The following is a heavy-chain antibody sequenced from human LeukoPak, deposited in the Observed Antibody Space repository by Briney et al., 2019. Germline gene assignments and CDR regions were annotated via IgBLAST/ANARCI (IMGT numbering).Heavy chain of an antibody. V-gene: IGHV3-23*01. Sequence: GGSLRLSCAASGFIFSSYAMSWVRQAPGKGLEWVSAISGSGGSTYYADSVKGRFTISRDNSKNTLYLQMNSLRAEDTAVYYCAKLPLELLFFDYWGQGTLVTVSS. CDR1: GFIFSSYA. J-gene: IGHJ4*02. CDR3: AKLPLELLFFDY. CDR2: ISGSGGST. D-gene: IGHD1-7*01.